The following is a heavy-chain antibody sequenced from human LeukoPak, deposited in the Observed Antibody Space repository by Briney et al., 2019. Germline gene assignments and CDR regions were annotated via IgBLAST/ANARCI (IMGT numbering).Heavy chain of an antibody. J-gene: IGHJ3*02. Sequence: GGSLRLSCAASGSTFSSYSMNWVRQAPGKGLEWVSSISSSGTYVYYADSVKGQFTISRDNAKNSLSLQMNSLRADDAAVYYCARASSKQLAGYLPDGFDIWGQGTMVTVSS. D-gene: IGHD3-9*01. V-gene: IGHV3-21*01. CDR1: GSTFSSYS. CDR2: ISSSGTYV. CDR3: ARASSKQLAGYLPDGFDI.